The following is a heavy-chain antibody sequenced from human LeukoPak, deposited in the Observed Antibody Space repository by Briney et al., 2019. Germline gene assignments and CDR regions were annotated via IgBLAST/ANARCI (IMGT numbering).Heavy chain of an antibody. CDR2: IYYSGST. CDR1: GGSISSYY. J-gene: IGHJ4*02. Sequence: TSETLSLTCTVSGGSISSYYWSWIRQPPGKGLEWIGYIYYSGSTNYNPSLKSRVTISVDTSKNQFSLKLSSVTAADTAVYYCARLGSSGYSLDYWGQGTLVTVSS. CDR3: ARLGSSGYSLDY. V-gene: IGHV4-59*01. D-gene: IGHD3-22*01.